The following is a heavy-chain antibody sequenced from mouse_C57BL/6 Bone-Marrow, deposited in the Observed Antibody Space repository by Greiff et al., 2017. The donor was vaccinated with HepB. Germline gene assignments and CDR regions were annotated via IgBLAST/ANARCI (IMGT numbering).Heavy chain of an antibody. J-gene: IGHJ3*01. Sequence: QVQLQQPGAELVRPGTSVKLSCKASGYTFTSYWKHWVKQRPGQGLEWIGVIDPSDSYTNYNQKFKGKATLTVDTSSSTAYMQLSSLTSEDSAVYYCARFYDYDQTAWFAYWGQGTLVTVSA. D-gene: IGHD2-4*01. V-gene: IGHV1-59*01. CDR2: IDPSDSYT. CDR3: ARFYDYDQTAWFAY. CDR1: GYTFTSYW.